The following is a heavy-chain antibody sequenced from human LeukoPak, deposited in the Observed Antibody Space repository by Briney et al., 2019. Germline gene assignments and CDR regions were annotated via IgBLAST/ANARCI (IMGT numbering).Heavy chain of an antibody. D-gene: IGHD6-13*01. CDR1: GFTFSSYA. J-gene: IGHJ3*02. CDR3: ARGGAAAGPYAFDI. V-gene: IGHV4-34*01. Sequence: GSLRLSCAASGFTFSSYAMSWIRQPPGKGLEWIGEINHSGSTNYNPSLKSRVTISVDTSKNQFSLKLSSVTAADTAVYYCARGGAAAGPYAFDIWGQGTMVTVSS. CDR2: INHSGST.